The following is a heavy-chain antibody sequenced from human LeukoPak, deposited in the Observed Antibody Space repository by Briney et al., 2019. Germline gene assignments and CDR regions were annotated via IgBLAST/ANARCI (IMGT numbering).Heavy chain of an antibody. V-gene: IGHV4-59*12. Sequence: PSETLSLTCTVSGASISNYYWSWSRQPPGKGLEWIGYIHYTGSAHYNPSLMSRVTISVDTSKTQFSLRLSSVTAADTAVYYCARGLEYYDFWSGYYSYYFDYWGQGTLVTVSS. CDR1: GASISNYY. CDR3: ARGLEYYDFWSGYYSYYFDY. CDR2: IHYTGSA. D-gene: IGHD3-3*01. J-gene: IGHJ4*02.